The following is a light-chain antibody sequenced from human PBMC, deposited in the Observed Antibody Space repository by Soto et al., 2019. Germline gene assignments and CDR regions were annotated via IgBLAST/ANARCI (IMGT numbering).Light chain of an antibody. J-gene: IGLJ2*01. V-gene: IGLV7-43*01. CDR2: STS. Sequence: QAVVTQEHSLTVSQGGTVTLTCAYSTGTVTSGYYPNWFQQKPGQAPRALIYSTSNKDSWTPARFSVPLLGGKAALTLSGAHPEDEAEYYCLLYYGGAVVFGGGTKVTVL. CDR3: LLYYGGAVV. CDR1: TGTVTSGYY.